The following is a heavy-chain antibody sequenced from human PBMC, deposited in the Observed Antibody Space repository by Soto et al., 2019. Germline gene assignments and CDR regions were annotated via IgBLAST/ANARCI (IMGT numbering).Heavy chain of an antibody. CDR2: ISHSGST. V-gene: IGHV4-4*02. J-gene: IGHJ4*01. CDR1: GVSISSSYW. CDR3: ARSPLATYYFAH. Sequence: QVQLQESGPGLVKPSGTLSLTCAVSGVSISSSYWWSWVRQPPGKGLEWIGEISHSGSTVYNPSLXSXXTISVDKSKKQISLILTSVAAADTAVYYCARSPLATYYFAHWGQGTAVTVSS.